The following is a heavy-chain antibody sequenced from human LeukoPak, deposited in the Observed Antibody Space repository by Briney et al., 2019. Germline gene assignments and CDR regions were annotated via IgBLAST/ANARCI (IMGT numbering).Heavy chain of an antibody. CDR2: IIPILGIA. CDR1: GGTFSSYA. J-gene: IGHJ4*02. V-gene: IGHV1-69*04. CDR3: AREGGSGSYYPLDY. D-gene: IGHD1-26*01. Sequence: SVKVSCKASGGTFSSYAISWVRQAPGQGLEWMGRIIPILGIANYAQKFQGRVTITADKSTRTVYMELSSLRSEDTAVYYCAREGGSGSYYPLDYWGQGTLVTVSS.